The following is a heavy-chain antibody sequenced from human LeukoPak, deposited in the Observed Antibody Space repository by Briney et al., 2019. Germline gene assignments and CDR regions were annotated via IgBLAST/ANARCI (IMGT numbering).Heavy chain of an antibody. Sequence: GSLRLSCAASGFTFSSYSMNWVRQPPGKGLEWIGEINHSGSTNYNPSLKSRVTISVDTSKNQFSLKLSSVTAADTAVYYCARGRPKTKNYYDSSGYYYSREYFQHWGQGTLVTVSS. J-gene: IGHJ1*01. CDR1: GFTFSSYS. CDR3: ARGRPKTKNYYDSSGYYYSREYFQH. V-gene: IGHV4-34*01. D-gene: IGHD3-22*01. CDR2: INHSGST.